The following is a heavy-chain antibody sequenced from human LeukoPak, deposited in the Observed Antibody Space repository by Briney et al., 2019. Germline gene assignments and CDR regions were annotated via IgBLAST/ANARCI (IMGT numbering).Heavy chain of an antibody. CDR1: GDSISSGGY. CDR2: IHHVGTL. D-gene: IGHD3-3*01. J-gene: IGHJ4*02. Sequence: SETPSLTCTVSGDSISSGGYWSWVRQSPGKGLEWIGCIHHVGTLHYTPSLKSRVTISVDRSNNQFSLKLTSVTAADTAVYYCARGIDEWKVGYWGQGTLVTVSS. V-gene: IGHV4-30-2*06. CDR3: ARGIDEWKVGY.